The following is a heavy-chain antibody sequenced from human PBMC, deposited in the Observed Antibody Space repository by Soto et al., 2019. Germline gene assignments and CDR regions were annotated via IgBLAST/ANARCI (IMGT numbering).Heavy chain of an antibody. CDR1: GGTFSSYT. J-gene: IGHJ5*02. CDR2: IIPILGIA. D-gene: IGHD3-22*01. V-gene: IGHV1-69*08. CDR3: ARDTGTDSSGYYRLFS. Sequence: QVQLVQSGAEVKKPGSSVKVSCKASGGTFSSYTISWVRQAPGQGLEWMGRIIPILGIANYPHKFQGRVTITADKSTSTAYMELSSLRSEDTAVYYCARDTGTDSSGYYRLFSWGQGTLVTVSS.